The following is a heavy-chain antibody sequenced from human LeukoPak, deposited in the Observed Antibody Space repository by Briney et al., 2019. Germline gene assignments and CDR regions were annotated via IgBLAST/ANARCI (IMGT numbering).Heavy chain of an antibody. CDR1: GFTFSSYA. D-gene: IGHD2-2*01. V-gene: IGHV3-7*01. CDR2: IKQDGSEK. Sequence: GGSLRLSCAASGFTFSSYAMSWVRQAPGKGLEWVANIKQDGSEKYYVDSVKGRFTISRDNAKNSLYLQMNSLRAADTAVYYCARGGLEGQLLGDGGVDYWGQGTLVTVSS. J-gene: IGHJ4*02. CDR3: ARGGLEGQLLGDGGVDY.